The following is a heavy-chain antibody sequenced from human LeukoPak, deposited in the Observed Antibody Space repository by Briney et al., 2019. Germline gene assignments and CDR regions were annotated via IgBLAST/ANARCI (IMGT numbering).Heavy chain of an antibody. CDR3: AAREYRKYSSSWYVFNY. J-gene: IGHJ4*02. CDR1: GFTFSSYA. D-gene: IGHD6-13*01. V-gene: IGHV3-23*01. Sequence: SGGSLRLSCAASGFTFSSYAMSWVRQAPGKGLEWVSAISGSGGSTYYADSVEGRFTISRDNSKNTLYLQMNSLRAEDMAVYYCAAREYRKYSSSWYVFNYWGQGTLVTVSS. CDR2: ISGSGGST.